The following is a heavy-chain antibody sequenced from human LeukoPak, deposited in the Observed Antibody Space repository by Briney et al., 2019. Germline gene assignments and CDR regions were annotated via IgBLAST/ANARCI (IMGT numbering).Heavy chain of an antibody. CDR2: ISSSSSYI. J-gene: IGHJ4*02. D-gene: IGHD5-18*01. Sequence: PGGSLRFSCAASGFTFSSYSMNGVPQAPGKGLEGVSTISSSSSYIYYADSVKGRFTISRDNAKNSLYLQMNSLRAEDTAVYYCAKAMSHSYGYLGYWGQGALVTVSS. CDR3: AKAMSHSYGYLGY. V-gene: IGHV3-21*01. CDR1: GFTFSSYS.